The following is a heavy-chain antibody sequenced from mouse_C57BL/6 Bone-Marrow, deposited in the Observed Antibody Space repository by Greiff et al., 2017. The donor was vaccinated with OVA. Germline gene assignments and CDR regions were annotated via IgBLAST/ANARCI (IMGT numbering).Heavy chain of an antibody. D-gene: IGHD1-1*01. J-gene: IGHJ1*03. CDR1: GYAFTNYL. Sequence: VQLQQSGAELVRPGTSVKVSCKASGYAFTNYLIEWVKQRPGQGLEWIGVINPGSGGTDYNEKFKGKATLTADKSSSTAYMQRSSLTSEDSAVEFWARLGYGSSYWYFDVWGTGTTVTVSS. CDR2: INPGSGGT. V-gene: IGHV1-54*01. CDR3: ARLGYGSSYWYFDV.